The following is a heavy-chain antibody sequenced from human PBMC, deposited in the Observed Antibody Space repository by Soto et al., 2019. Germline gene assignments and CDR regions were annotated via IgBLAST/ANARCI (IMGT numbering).Heavy chain of an antibody. CDR2: VNEDGSEK. CDR3: ARQIYDSDTGPNFQYYFDS. CDR1: GFTFSSYY. V-gene: IGHV3-7*01. D-gene: IGHD3-22*01. J-gene: IGHJ4*02. Sequence: GGSLRLSCAASGFTFSSYYMSWVRQAQGKGLEWVANVNEDGSEKYYVDSVKGRFTVSRDNAKNSLYLQMNSLRAEDTAVYYCARQIYDSDTGPNFQYYFDSWGQGTPVTVSS.